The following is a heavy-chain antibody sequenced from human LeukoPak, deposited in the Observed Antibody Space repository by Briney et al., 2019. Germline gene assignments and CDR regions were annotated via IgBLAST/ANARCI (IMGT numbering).Heavy chain of an antibody. CDR3: ARLLGYCSSTSCYYAFDI. Sequence: GGSLRLSCAASGFTFSSYSMNWVRQAPGKGLEWVSSISSSSSYIYYADSVKGRFTISRDSAKNSLYLQMNSLRAEDTAVYYCARLLGYCSSTSCYYAFDIWGQGTMVTVSS. CDR2: ISSSSSYI. J-gene: IGHJ3*02. CDR1: GFTFSSYS. V-gene: IGHV3-21*01. D-gene: IGHD2-2*01.